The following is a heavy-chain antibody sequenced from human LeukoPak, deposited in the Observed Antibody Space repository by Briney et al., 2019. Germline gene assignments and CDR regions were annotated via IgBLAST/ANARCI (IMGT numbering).Heavy chain of an antibody. CDR1: GFTFSNAW. CDR3: TTVGDYGSGMSNDAFDI. V-gene: IGHV3-15*01. D-gene: IGHD3-10*01. CDR2: IKSKTDGGTT. J-gene: IGHJ3*02. Sequence: GGSLRLSCAASGFTFSNAWMSWVRQAPGKGLEWVGRIKSKTDGGTTDYAAPMKGRFTISRDDSKNTLYLQMNSLKTEDTAVYYCTTVGDYGSGMSNDAFDIWGQGTMVTVSS.